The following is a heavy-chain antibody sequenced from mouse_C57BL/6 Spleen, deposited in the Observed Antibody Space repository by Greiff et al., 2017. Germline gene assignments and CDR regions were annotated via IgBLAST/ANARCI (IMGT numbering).Heavy chain of an antibody. CDR3: ARWGLGDYAMDY. CDR2: INPGSGGT. J-gene: IGHJ4*01. D-gene: IGHD4-1*01. CDR1: GYAFTNYL. V-gene: IGHV1-54*01. Sequence: QVHVKQSGAELVRPGTSVKVSCKASGYAFTNYLIEWVKQRPGQGLEWIGVINPGSGGTNYNEKFKGKATLTADKSSSTAYMQLSSLTSEDSAVYFCARWGLGDYAMDYWGQGTSVTVSS.